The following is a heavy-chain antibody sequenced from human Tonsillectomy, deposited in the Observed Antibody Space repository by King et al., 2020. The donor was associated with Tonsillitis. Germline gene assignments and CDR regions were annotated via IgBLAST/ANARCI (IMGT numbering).Heavy chain of an antibody. CDR1: GSTLISNG. J-gene: IGHJ4*02. D-gene: IGHD6-19*01. CDR3: ARESSVGQWAPLDY. Sequence: VQLVESGGGLVRLGGPLRFSFEAPGSTLISNGRPWSRQAQGRGLLGVYVIKRVGSSQGNGASVKGRFTISRDNAKNTLYLQMNSLRGEETAVYYCARESSVGQWAPLDYWGQGTLVTVSA. V-gene: IGHV3-74*01. CDR2: IKRVGSSQ.